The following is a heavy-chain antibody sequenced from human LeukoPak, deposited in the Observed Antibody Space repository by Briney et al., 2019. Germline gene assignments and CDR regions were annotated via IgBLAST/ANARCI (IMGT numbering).Heavy chain of an antibody. CDR1: GFTFSNYW. D-gene: IGHD2-8*01. J-gene: IGHJ4*02. Sequence: GGSLRLSREASGFTFSNYWMSWVRQAPGKGLEWLANIKEDGSEEYYVDSVKGRFTISRDNAKNALYLQMRYPRAEDSAVYYCARDYDGVREMWWGQGTLVTVSS. CDR3: ARDYDGVREMW. V-gene: IGHV3-7*04. CDR2: IKEDGSEE.